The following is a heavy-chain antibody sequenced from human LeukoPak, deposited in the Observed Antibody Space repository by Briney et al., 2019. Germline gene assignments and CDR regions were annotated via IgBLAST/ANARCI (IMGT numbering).Heavy chain of an antibody. V-gene: IGHV1-18*01. Sequence: GASVKVSCKTSGYNFHNYGVTWVRQAPGQGLEWVGFIYDGDPRYAQKLQGRVTMTTDTSTSTAYMELRSLRSDDTAVYYCARYYYDSSGYYRFDYWGQGTLVTVSS. CDR1: GYNFHNYG. CDR3: ARYYYDSSGYYRFDY. J-gene: IGHJ4*02. CDR2: IYDGDP. D-gene: IGHD3-22*01.